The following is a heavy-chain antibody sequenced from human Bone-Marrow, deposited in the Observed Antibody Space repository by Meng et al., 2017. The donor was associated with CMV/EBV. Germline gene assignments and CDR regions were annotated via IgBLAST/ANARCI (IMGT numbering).Heavy chain of an antibody. Sequence: GESLKISCAASGFTFSSYAMHWVRQAPGKGLEWVAVISYDGSNKYYADSVKGRFTISRDNSKNTLYLQMNSLRAEDTAVYYCARDHALWFGESPPDYWAQGTLVTFPS. J-gene: IGHJ4*02. CDR2: ISYDGSNK. CDR3: ARDHALWFGESPPDY. V-gene: IGHV3-30*04. D-gene: IGHD3-10*01. CDR1: GFTFSSYA.